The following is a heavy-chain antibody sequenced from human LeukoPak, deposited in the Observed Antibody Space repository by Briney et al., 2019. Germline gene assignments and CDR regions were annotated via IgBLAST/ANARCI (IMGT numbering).Heavy chain of an antibody. D-gene: IGHD3-22*01. CDR2: IYYSGST. CDR1: GGSISSGDYY. V-gene: IGHV4-30-4*01. CDR3: ARNYYDSSGYSNWYFDL. J-gene: IGHJ2*01. Sequence: KSSETLSLTCTVSGGSISSGDYYWSWIRQPPGKGLGWIGYIYYSGSTYYNPSLKSRVTISVDTSKNQFSLKLSSVTAADTAVYYCARNYYDSSGYSNWYFDLWGRGTLVTVSS.